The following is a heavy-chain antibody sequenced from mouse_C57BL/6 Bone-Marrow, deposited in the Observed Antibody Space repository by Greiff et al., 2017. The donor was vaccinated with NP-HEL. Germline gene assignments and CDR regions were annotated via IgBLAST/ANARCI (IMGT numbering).Heavy chain of an antibody. J-gene: IGHJ3*01. CDR1: GYTFTDYY. Sequence: EVQLQQSGPELVKPGASVKISCKASGYTFTDYYMNWVKQSHGKSLEWIGDINPNNGGTSYNQKFKGKATLTVDKSSSTAYMELRSLTSEDSAVYYCARDSSGYWAYWGQGTLVTVSA. V-gene: IGHV1-26*01. CDR3: ARDSSGYWAY. D-gene: IGHD3-2*02. CDR2: INPNNGGT.